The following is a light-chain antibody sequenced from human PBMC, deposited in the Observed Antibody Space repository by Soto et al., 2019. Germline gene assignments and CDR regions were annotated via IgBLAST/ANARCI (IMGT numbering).Light chain of an antibody. J-gene: IGKJ1*01. CDR1: QNIDMY. Sequence: DIHMTQSPSSLSASVGDTVTITCRASQNIDMYLNWYQQKPGKAPRVLISGASNLQSGVPSRFSGSGSGTDFTLTISRLQSDDFASYFCQLTFNSPPWTFGQGTKVEVK. CDR2: GAS. V-gene: IGKV1-39*01. CDR3: QLTFNSPPWT.